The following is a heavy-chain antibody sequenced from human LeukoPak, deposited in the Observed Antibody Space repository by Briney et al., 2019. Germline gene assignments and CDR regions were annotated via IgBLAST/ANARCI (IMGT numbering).Heavy chain of an antibody. CDR3: AERVPYDSSSVYFDY. CDR2: ITDTSRNT. J-gene: IGHJ4*02. D-gene: IGHD6-6*01. V-gene: IGHV3-23*01. Sequence: PGGSLRLSCADSGFIFSNYGMNWVRQAPGKGLEWISSITDTSRNTYYADSVKGRFTISRDNSKNTLFLQMDSLRADDTAVYFCAERVPYDSSSVYFDYWGQGTLVTVSS. CDR1: GFIFSNYG.